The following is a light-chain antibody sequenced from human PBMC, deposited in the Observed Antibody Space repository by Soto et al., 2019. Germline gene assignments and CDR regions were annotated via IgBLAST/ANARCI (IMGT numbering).Light chain of an antibody. J-gene: IGKJ2*01. CDR3: MQALQTPTT. CDR2: LGS. Sequence: DIVMTQSPLSLPVTPGEPASISCRSSQSLLYRNGYKYLDWYLQKPGQPPQLLIYLGSNRASGVPDRFSGSGSGTDFTLKISRVEAEDVGVYYCMQALQTPTTFGQGTKLDIK. V-gene: IGKV2-28*01. CDR1: QSLLYRNGYKY.